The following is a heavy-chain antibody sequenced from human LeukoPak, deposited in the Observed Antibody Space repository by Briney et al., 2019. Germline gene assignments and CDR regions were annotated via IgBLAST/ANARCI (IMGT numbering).Heavy chain of an antibody. CDR2: IYHSGST. V-gene: IGHV4-38-2*02. CDR3: ARGRPLFDI. Sequence: SETLSLTCTVSGYSISSGYYWGWSRQPPGKGVEWIGSIYHSGSTYYNPSLKSRVTISVDTSKNQFSLKLSSVTAADTAVYYCARGRPLFDIWGQGTMVTVSS. CDR1: GYSISSGYY. J-gene: IGHJ3*02.